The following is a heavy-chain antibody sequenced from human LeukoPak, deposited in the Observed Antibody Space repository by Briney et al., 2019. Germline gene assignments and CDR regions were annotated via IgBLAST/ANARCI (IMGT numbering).Heavy chain of an antibody. Sequence: GGSLRLSCAASGFTFSSFAMSWVRQAPGKGLEWVSTFTGGDGSAYYADSVKGRFTISRDNSKNTLYLQMNSLRAEDTALYYCAKEGFDYWGQGTLVTVSS. CDR1: GFTFSSFA. CDR2: FTGGDGSA. CDR3: AKEGFDY. V-gene: IGHV3-23*01. J-gene: IGHJ4*02.